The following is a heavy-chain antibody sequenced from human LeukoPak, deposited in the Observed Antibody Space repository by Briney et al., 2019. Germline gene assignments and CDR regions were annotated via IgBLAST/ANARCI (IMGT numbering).Heavy chain of an antibody. Sequence: GGSLRLSCAASGFTFSSYAMSWVRQAPGKGLEWVSAISGSGGSTYYADPVKGRFTISRDNSKNTLYLQMNSLRAEDTAVYYCAKDLWALRYSYGDDFDYWGQGTLVTVSS. V-gene: IGHV3-23*01. CDR1: GFTFSSYA. J-gene: IGHJ4*02. CDR2: ISGSGGST. CDR3: AKDLWALRYSYGDDFDY. D-gene: IGHD5-18*01.